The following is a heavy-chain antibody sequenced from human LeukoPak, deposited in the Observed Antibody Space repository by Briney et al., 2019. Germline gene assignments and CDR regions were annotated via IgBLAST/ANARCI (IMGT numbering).Heavy chain of an antibody. CDR2: ISWNSADK. D-gene: IGHD2-2*01. CDR1: GLTFEDSD. CDR3: TKETKKYSTSWYSTNWFAP. Sequence: PGRSLRLSCAASGLTFEDSDMHWVRQAPGRGLEWVSGISWNSADKVYADSVKGRFTISRDNGKKSLFLQMDSLRVDDTALYYCTKETKKYSTSWYSTNWFAPWGQGTLVTVSS. V-gene: IGHV3-9*01. J-gene: IGHJ5*02.